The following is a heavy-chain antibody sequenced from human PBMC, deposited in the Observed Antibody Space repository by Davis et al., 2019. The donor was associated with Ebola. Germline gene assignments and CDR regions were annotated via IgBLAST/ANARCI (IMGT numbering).Heavy chain of an antibody. V-gene: IGHV1-69*13. CDR2: IIPIFGTA. J-gene: IGHJ6*02. D-gene: IGHD3-10*02. CDR1: GYTFTSYD. CDR3: ARGYYVWGDYYYYGMDV. Sequence: AASVKVSCKASGYTFTSYDINWVRQATGQGLEWMGGIIPIFGTANYAQKFQGRVTITADESTSTAYMELSSLRSEDTAVYYCARGYYVWGDYYYYGMDVWGQGTTVTVSS.